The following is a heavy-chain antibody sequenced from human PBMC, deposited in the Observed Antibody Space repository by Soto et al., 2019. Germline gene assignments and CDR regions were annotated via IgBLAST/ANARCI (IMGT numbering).Heavy chain of an antibody. V-gene: IGHV4-39*01. CDR3: ARHPLAAAGTSHWFDP. CDR1: GGSISSSSYY. CDR2: IYYSGST. J-gene: IGHJ5*02. D-gene: IGHD6-13*01. Sequence: QLQLQESGPGLVKPSETLSLTCTVSGGSISSSSYYWGWIRQPPGKGLEWIGSIYYSGSTYYNPSLKSRVTISVDTSKNQFSLKRSSVTAADTAVYYCARHPLAAAGTSHWFDPWGQGTLVTVSS.